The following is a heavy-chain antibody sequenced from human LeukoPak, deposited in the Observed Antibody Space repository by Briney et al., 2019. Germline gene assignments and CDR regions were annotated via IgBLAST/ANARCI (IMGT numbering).Heavy chain of an antibody. J-gene: IGHJ4*02. V-gene: IGHV4-39*01. CDR3: ARRSIDTYYYDSSGYAVPFFADY. CDR2: IYYSGST. D-gene: IGHD3-22*01. CDR1: GGSISSSSYY. Sequence: PSETLSLTCTVSGGSISSSSYYWGWIRPPPGKGLEWIGSIYYSGSTYYNPSLKSRVTISVDTSKNQFSLKLSSVTAADTAVYYCARRSIDTYYYDSSGYAVPFFADYWGQGTLVTVSS.